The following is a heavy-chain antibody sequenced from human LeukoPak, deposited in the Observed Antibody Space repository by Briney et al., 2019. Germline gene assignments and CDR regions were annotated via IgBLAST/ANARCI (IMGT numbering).Heavy chain of an antibody. D-gene: IGHD3-10*01. V-gene: IGHV3-74*01. Sequence: GGSLRLSCAPSGFTVSSHWMHWVRQAPGKGLVWVSRSNSDGSTTSYGDSVTGRFHISKDNAKNTLYLQMNSLKDEDTGVYYCSRGPGVPGRFFVGDQWGQGTLVTVSS. J-gene: IGHJ4*02. CDR2: SNSDGSTT. CDR3: SRGPGVPGRFFVGDQ. CDR1: GFTVSSHW.